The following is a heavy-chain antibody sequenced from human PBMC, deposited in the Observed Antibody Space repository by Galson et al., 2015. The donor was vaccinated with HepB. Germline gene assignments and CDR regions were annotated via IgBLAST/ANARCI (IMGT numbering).Heavy chain of an antibody. Sequence: SLRLSCAASGFTFSSYAMSWVHQAPGKGLEWVSAISGSGGSTYYADSVKGRFTISRDNSKNTLYLQMNSLRAEDTAVYYCANAVVVVAAFDYWGQGTLVTVSS. V-gene: IGHV3-23*01. CDR1: GFTFSSYA. CDR2: ISGSGGST. D-gene: IGHD2-15*01. CDR3: ANAVVVVAAFDY. J-gene: IGHJ4*02.